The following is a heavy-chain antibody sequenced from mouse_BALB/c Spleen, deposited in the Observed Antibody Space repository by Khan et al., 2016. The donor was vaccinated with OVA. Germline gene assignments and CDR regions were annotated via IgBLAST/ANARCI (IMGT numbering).Heavy chain of an antibody. D-gene: IGHD1-2*01. CDR2: IWSDGST. Sequence: QEQLKESGPGLVAPSQSLSITCTVSGFSLTGYGVNWVRQPPGKGLEWLGMIWSDGSTDYNSALKSRLSISKDNSKSQVFLKMNSLQTDDTARYYCARELRLGGFAYWGQGTLVTVSA. V-gene: IGHV2-6-7*01. J-gene: IGHJ3*01. CDR3: ARELRLGGFAY. CDR1: GFSLTGYG.